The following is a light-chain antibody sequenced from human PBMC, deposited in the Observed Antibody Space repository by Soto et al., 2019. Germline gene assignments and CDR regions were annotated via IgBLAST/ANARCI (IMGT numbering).Light chain of an antibody. V-gene: IGKV1D-12*01. CDR3: QQANSFPIT. Sequence: DIQLTQSPSSVSASVGDRVTITCRASQAISSWLAWYQQKPGKAPKLLISAASSLQSGVPSRFSGSGSGTDFTLTISNLQPEDFATYYCQQANSFPITFGQGTRLEIK. CDR2: AAS. CDR1: QAISSW. J-gene: IGKJ5*01.